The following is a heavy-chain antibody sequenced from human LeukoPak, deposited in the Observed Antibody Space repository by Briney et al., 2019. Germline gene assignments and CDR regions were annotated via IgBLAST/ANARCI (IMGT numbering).Heavy chain of an antibody. CDR2: IYYSGST. J-gene: IGHJ5*02. V-gene: IGHV4-4*02. Sequence: SETLSLTCADSGGSITSSNWWAWVRQPPGKGLEWIGEIYYSGSTNYNPSLKSRVTISMDKSKNQFSLELTSVTAADTAMYYCAIEYGSSHGFDPWGQGTLVTVSS. D-gene: IGHD6-13*01. CDR1: GGSITSSNW. CDR3: AIEYGSSHGFDP.